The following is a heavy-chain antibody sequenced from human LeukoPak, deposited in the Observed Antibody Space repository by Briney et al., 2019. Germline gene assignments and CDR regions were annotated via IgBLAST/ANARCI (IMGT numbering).Heavy chain of an antibody. Sequence: PGGSLRLSCAASGFNFDDYGMSWVRQAAGKGLKWVSGIDWNGGGRGYADSVKGRFTISRDNVKNSLYLQMNSLRAEDTALYYCAKDMTLGSGWSDWGPFDYWGQGTLVTVSS. J-gene: IGHJ4*02. CDR1: GFNFDDYG. D-gene: IGHD6-19*01. CDR2: IDWNGGGR. V-gene: IGHV3-20*04. CDR3: AKDMTLGSGWSDWGPFDY.